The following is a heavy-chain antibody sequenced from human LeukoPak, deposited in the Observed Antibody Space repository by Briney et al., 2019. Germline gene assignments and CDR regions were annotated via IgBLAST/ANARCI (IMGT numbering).Heavy chain of an antibody. J-gene: IGHJ4*02. CDR1: GGSISSGSYY. Sequence: SETLSLTCTVSGGSISSGSYYWSWIRQPAGKGLEWIGRTYTGGSTNYNPSLKSRVTISVDTSKNQFSLKLSSVTAADTAVYYCARERKSGYSYNIEYWGQGTLVSVSS. CDR3: ARERKSGYSYNIEY. CDR2: TYTGGST. V-gene: IGHV4-61*02. D-gene: IGHD5-18*01.